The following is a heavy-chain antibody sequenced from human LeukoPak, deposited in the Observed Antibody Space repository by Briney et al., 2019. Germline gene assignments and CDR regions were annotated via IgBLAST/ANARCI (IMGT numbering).Heavy chain of an antibody. J-gene: IGHJ4*02. D-gene: IGHD6-13*01. V-gene: IGHV2-70*11. CDR2: IDWDDDK. Sequence: ESGPTLVKPTQTLTLTCTFSGFSLSTSGMCVSWIRQPPGKALEWLARIDWDDDKYYSTSLKTRLTISKDTSKNQVVLTMTNMDPVDTATYYCARGGISVAAAGLYYFDYWGQGTLVTVSS. CDR1: GFSLSTSGMC. CDR3: ARGGISVAAAGLYYFDY.